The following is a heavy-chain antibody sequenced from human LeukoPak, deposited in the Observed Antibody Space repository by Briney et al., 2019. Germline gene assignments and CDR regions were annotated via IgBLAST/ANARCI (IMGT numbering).Heavy chain of an antibody. J-gene: IGHJ3*02. D-gene: IGHD3-10*01. V-gene: IGHV4-59*01. CDR2: IYYSGST. Sequence: SETLSLTCTVSGGSISSYYWSWIRQPPGKGLEWIGYIYYSGSTDYNPSLKSRVTISVDTPKNQFSLKLSPVTAADTAVYYCARGTLWFGESAFDIWGQGTMVTVSS. CDR3: ARGTLWFGESAFDI. CDR1: GGSISSYY.